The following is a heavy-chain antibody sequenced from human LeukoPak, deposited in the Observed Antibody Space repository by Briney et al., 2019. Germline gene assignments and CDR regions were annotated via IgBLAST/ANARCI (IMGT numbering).Heavy chain of an antibody. CDR1: GFTVSSNY. Sequence: GGSLRLSCVASGFTVSSNYMSWVRQAPGKGLEWVSVIYSGGSTYYADSVKGRFTISRDNSKNTLYPQMNSLRAEDTAVYYCASGSGSYRTPYYYMDVWGTGTTVTVSS. V-gene: IGHV3-53*01. D-gene: IGHD3-10*01. CDR2: IYSGGST. J-gene: IGHJ6*03. CDR3: ASGSGSYRTPYYYMDV.